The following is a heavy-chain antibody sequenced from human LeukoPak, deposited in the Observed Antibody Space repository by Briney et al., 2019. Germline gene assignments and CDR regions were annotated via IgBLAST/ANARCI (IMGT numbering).Heavy chain of an antibody. CDR2: IYYSGST. D-gene: IGHD6-19*01. V-gene: IGHV4-31*03. CDR3: ARAGLRYSSGLPACFDY. J-gene: IGHJ4*02. Sequence: SETLSLTCTVSGGSISSGGYYWSWIRQHPGKGLEWIGYIYYSGSTYYNPSLKSRVTISVDTSKNQFSLKLSSVTAADTAVYYCARAGLRYSSGLPACFDYWGQGTLVTVSS. CDR1: GGSISSGGYY.